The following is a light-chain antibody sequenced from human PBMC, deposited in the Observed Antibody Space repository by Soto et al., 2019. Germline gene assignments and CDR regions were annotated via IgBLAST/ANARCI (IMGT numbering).Light chain of an antibody. CDR2: GPS. CDR1: QSVSSN. J-gene: IGKJ5*01. V-gene: IGKV3-15*01. CDR3: QQYNNWPPIT. Sequence: IVLTQSPATLSLSPGKRATLSCRASQSVSSNLAWYQQKPGQAPRLLIYGPSTRATGIPARFSGSGSGTEFTLTISSLQSEDFAVYYCQQYNNWPPITFGQGTRLEIK.